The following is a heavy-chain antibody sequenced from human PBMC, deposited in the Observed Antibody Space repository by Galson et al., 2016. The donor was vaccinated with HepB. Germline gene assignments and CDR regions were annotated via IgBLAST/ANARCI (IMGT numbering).Heavy chain of an antibody. Sequence: SVKVSCKASRYTFTSYYMHWVRQAPGQGLEWMGIINPSGGSTGYAQKFQGRVTMTRDTSTSTVYMELSSLRSEDTAVYYCASGGDCRGGFCYYNWFDPWGQGTLVTVSS. J-gene: IGHJ5*02. D-gene: IGHD2-15*01. CDR2: INPSGGST. CDR3: ASGGDCRGGFCYYNWFDP. V-gene: IGHV1-46*01. CDR1: RYTFTSYY.